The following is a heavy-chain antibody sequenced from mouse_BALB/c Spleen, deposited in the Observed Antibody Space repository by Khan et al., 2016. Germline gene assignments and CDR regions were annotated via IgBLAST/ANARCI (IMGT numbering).Heavy chain of an antibody. CDR2: IDPANGNT. V-gene: IGHV14-3*02. CDR3: VSDPFAY. Sequence: VQLQQSGAELVKPGASVRLSCTVSGINIKDTYMHWVKQRPEQGLEWIGRIDPANGNTKYDPKFQGKATQAADTSSNTAYLQLNSLTSEDTAVYYCVSDPFAYWGQGTLVTVSA. CDR1: GINIKDTY. J-gene: IGHJ3*01.